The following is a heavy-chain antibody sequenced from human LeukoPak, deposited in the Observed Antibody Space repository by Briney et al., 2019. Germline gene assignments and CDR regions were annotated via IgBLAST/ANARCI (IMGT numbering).Heavy chain of an antibody. CDR2: INHSGST. CDR3: ARRSPYGSGSYYVDY. V-gene: IGHV4-34*01. CDR1: GFTFSSYG. D-gene: IGHD3-10*01. Sequence: GSLRLSCAASGFTFSSYGMSWVRQPPGKGLEWIGEINHSGSTNYNPSLKSRVTISVDTSKNQFSLKLSSVTAADTAVYYCARRSPYGSGSYYVDYWGQGTLVTVSS. J-gene: IGHJ4*02.